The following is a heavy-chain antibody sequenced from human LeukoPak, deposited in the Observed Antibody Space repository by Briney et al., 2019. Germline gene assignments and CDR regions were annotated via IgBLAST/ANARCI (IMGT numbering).Heavy chain of an antibody. CDR2: IRYDGSNK. V-gene: IGHV3-30*02. J-gene: IGHJ4*02. CDR1: GFTFSSYG. CDR3: AKDSEQLPFYFDY. Sequence: PGGSLRLSCAASGFTFSSYGMHWVRQAPGKGLEWVAFIRYDGSNKYYADSVKGRFTISRDNSKNTLYLQMNSLKAEDTAVYYCAKDSEQLPFYFDYWGQGTLVTVSS. D-gene: IGHD6-13*01.